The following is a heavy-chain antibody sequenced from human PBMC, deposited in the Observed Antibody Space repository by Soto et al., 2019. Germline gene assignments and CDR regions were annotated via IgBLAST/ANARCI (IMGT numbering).Heavy chain of an antibody. CDR3: ARDGGWKFGWFDP. CDR2: IKQDGSEK. J-gene: IGHJ5*02. V-gene: IGHV3-7*03. CDR1: GFTFSSYW. D-gene: IGHD3-10*01. Sequence: EVQLVESGGGLVQPGGSLRLSCAASGFTFSSYWMSWVRQAPGKGLEWVANIKQDGSEKYYVDSVKGRFTISRDNAKNSLYLQMNSLRAEDTAVYYWARDGGWKFGWFDPWGQGTLVTVSS.